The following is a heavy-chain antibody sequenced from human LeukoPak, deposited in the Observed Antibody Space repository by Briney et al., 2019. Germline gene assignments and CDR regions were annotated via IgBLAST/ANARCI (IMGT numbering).Heavy chain of an antibody. CDR2: ISGSGTTT. CDR1: GFTFKNYA. CDR3: AKDSDISAFFDY. Sequence: GGSLRLSCTASGFTFKNYAITWVRQAPGKGLGWVSRISGSGTTTDYADSVKGRFTVSRDNSKNTVYLQMTSLRAEDTAIYYCAKDSDISAFFDYWGQGTPVTVSS. D-gene: IGHD2-15*01. J-gene: IGHJ4*02. V-gene: IGHV3-23*01.